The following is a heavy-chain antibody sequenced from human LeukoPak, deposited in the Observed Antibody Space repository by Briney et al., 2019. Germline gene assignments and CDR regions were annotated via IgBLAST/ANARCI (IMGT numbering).Heavy chain of an antibody. D-gene: IGHD3-10*01. J-gene: IGHJ6*02. Sequence: PGGSLRLSCAASGFTFSSYAMSWVRQAPGKGLEWVSAISGSGGSTYYADSVKGRFTISRDNSKNTLYLQMNSLRAEDTAVYYYAKFKELTPGMDVWGQGTTVTVSS. V-gene: IGHV3-23*01. CDR1: GFTFSSYA. CDR2: ISGSGGST. CDR3: AKFKELTPGMDV.